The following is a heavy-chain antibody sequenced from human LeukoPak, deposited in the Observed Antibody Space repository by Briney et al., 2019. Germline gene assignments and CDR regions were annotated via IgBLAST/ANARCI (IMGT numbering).Heavy chain of an antibody. CDR1: GYNFNNYG. CDR2: ISANKGNT. V-gene: IGHV1-18*01. Sequence: ASVKVSCKDSGYNFNNYGFSWVRQAPGQGLEWMGWISANKGNTNSAQKFQGRVTMTTDTLTRTAYMEMRGLRSDDTAVYYCARDPGRYTYGNYHYFGMDVWGQGTTVTVSS. J-gene: IGHJ6*02. D-gene: IGHD5-18*01. CDR3: ARDPGRYTYGNYHYFGMDV.